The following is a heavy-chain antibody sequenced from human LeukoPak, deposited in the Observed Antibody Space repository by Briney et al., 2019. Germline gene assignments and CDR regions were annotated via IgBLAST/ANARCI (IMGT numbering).Heavy chain of an antibody. V-gene: IGHV1-18*01. J-gene: IGHJ6*02. CDR1: GYTFTSYD. Sequence: ASVKVSCKASGYTFTSYDISWVRQAPGQGLEWMGWISAYNGNTNYAQKLQGRVTMTTDTSTSTAYMELRSLRSDDTAVYYCARLLYSSGWYVVGYYYYGMDVWGQGTTVTVSS. CDR2: ISAYNGNT. D-gene: IGHD6-19*01. CDR3: ARLLYSSGWYVVGYYYYGMDV.